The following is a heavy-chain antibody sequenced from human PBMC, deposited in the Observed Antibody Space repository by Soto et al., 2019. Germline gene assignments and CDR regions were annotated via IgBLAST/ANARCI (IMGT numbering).Heavy chain of an antibody. J-gene: IGHJ4*02. D-gene: IGHD6-13*01. Sequence: EVQLVESGGGLVQPGGSLRLFCAASGFSISDHYMDWVRQAPGKGLEWVGRSRNKPASYTTEYAAAVKGRFTISRDDSKNSLYLHMNSLKTEDTAVYFCARSQAGSTDYWGQGTLVTVSS. V-gene: IGHV3-72*01. CDR3: ARSQAGSTDY. CDR1: GFSISDHY. CDR2: SRNKPASYTT.